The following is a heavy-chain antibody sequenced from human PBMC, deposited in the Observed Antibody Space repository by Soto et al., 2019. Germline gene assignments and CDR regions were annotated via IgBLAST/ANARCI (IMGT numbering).Heavy chain of an antibody. CDR2: ISGSGGST. D-gene: IGHD2-8*01. V-gene: IGHV3-23*01. CDR1: GFRFSSYA. J-gene: IGHJ6*02. Sequence: GGSLRLSCAASGFRFSSYAMSWVRQAPGKGLEWVSAISGSGGSTYYADSVKGRFTISRDNSKNTLYLQMNSLRAEDTAVYYCANRTKYIITRYYYGMDVWGQGTTVTVSS. CDR3: ANRTKYIITRYYYGMDV.